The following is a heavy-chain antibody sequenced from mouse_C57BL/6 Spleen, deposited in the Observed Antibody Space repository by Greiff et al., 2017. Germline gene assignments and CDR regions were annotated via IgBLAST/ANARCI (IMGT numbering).Heavy chain of an antibody. CDR2: IDPSDSYT. D-gene: IGHD2-3*01. CDR1: GYTFPSYW. J-gene: IGHJ4*01. V-gene: IGHV1-50*01. Sequence: QVQLQQPGAELVKPGASVKLSCKASGYTFPSYWMPWVQQRPGQGLEWIGEIDPSDSYTNYNQKFKGKATLTVDTSASTDYMQLSRLTSEDSAVYYCAVDGYSSYAMDYWGQGTSVTVSS. CDR3: AVDGYSSYAMDY.